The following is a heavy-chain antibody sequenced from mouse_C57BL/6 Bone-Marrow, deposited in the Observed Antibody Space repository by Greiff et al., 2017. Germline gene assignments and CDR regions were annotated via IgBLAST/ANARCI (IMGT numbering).Heavy chain of an antibody. Sequence: VQRVESGPELVKPGASVKISCTASGYAFSSSWMNWVKQRPGKGLEWIGRIYPGDGDTNYNGKFKGKATLTADKSSSTAYMQLSSLTSEDSAVYFCAREGYEYDGYAMDYWGQGTAVTVSS. CDR2: IYPGDGDT. CDR3: AREGYEYDGYAMDY. J-gene: IGHJ4*01. CDR1: GYAFSSSW. D-gene: IGHD2-4*01. V-gene: IGHV1-82*01.